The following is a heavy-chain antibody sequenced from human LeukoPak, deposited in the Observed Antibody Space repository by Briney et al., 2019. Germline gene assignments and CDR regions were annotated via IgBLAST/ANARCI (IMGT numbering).Heavy chain of an antibody. Sequence: PGGSLRLSCAASGFPFTSYAMSWVRQAPGKGLEWLSAISGSGSTAYYAESVKGRFIISRDSSLNTLYLHMQSLRVEDTAVYYCAREFRDTSGYHTRAQNSVSDCWGQGTLVTVSS. V-gene: IGHV3-23*01. CDR3: AREFRDTSGYHTRAQNSVSDC. D-gene: IGHD3-3*01. CDR2: ISGSGSTA. J-gene: IGHJ4*02. CDR1: GFPFTSYA.